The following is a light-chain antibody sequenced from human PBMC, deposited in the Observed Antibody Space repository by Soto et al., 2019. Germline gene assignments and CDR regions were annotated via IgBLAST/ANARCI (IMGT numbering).Light chain of an antibody. CDR2: ANV. CDR1: GPNIGSHI. J-gene: IGLJ2*01. CDR3: AAWGGRLIGVL. Sequence: QSVLTQPPSVSGTPGQTVTISCSGGGPNIGSHIVNWYQQLPGTAPRLLLYANVQRPSGVPARFSGYRSGTTASPAISGRQSEDEGDYYCAAWGGRLIGVLFGGGTKLTLL. V-gene: IGLV1-44*01.